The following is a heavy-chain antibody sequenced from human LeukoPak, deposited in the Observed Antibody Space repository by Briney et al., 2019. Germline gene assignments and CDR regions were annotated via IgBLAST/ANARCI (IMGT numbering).Heavy chain of an antibody. J-gene: IGHJ4*02. V-gene: IGHV1-18*01. CDR2: ISAYNGNT. Sequence: GASVEVSCKASGYTFTSHFIIWVRQAPGQGLEWMGWISAYNGNTNYAQKLQGRVTMTTDTSTSTAYMELRSLRSDDTAVYYCATSKTGLAAAEEWGQGTLVTVSS. D-gene: IGHD6-13*01. CDR1: GYTFTSHF. CDR3: ATSKTGLAAAEE.